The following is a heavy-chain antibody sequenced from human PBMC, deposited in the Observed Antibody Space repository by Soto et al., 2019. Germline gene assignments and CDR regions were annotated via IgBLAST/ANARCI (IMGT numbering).Heavy chain of an antibody. J-gene: IGHJ5*02. CDR3: ARGRRLCSSTSCRYSFRFDP. CDR2: INHSGST. V-gene: IGHV4-34*01. CDR1: GGSFSGYS. Sequence: PSATLSLTCAVYGGSFSGYSWSWIRQPPGKGLEWLGEINHSGSTNYNPSLKSRVTISVDTSKNQFSLKLSSVTAADTAVYYCARGRRLCSSTSCRYSFRFDPWGQGTLVTVSS. D-gene: IGHD2-2*01.